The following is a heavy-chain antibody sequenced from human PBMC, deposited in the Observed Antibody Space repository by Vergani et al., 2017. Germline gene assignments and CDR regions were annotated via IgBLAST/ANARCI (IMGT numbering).Heavy chain of an antibody. D-gene: IGHD2-8*01. CDR3: ARGLWDCTHIRCSPPSY. J-gene: IGHJ4*02. CDR1: GFRFSSYS. Sequence: EVQLVESGGGLVKPGGSLRLSCAASGFRFSSYSMNWVRQARGKGLEWVASISGSSSYVFYRDSVEGRFTITRDNAKKSVYLQMNSLRAEDTAMYFCARGLWDCTHIRCSPPSYWGQGTQVTISS. V-gene: IGHV3-21*02. CDR2: ISGSSSYV.